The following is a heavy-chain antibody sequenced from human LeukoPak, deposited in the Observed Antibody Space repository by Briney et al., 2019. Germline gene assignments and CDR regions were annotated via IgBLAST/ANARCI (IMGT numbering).Heavy chain of an antibody. Sequence: ASVKVSCKASGYTFTGFYIHWVRQAPGQGLEWMGWINPNSGGTNYAQKFQGRVTMTRDTSISTAYMELSRLTSDDTAIYYCARDWFVDSGDDPFPFDYWGQGTLVSVSS. CDR2: INPNSGGT. V-gene: IGHV1-2*02. D-gene: IGHD5-12*01. CDR1: GYTFTGFY. CDR3: ARDWFVDSGDDPFPFDY. J-gene: IGHJ4*02.